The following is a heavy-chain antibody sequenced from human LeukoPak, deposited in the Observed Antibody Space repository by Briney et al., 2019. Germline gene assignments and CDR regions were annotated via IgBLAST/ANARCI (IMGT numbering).Heavy chain of an antibody. CDR3: ARDCSGGSCYQFDY. CDR1: GFTFSSYG. Sequence: PGGSLRLSCAASGFTFSSYGMHWVRLAPGKGLEWVAVIWYDGSNKYYADSVKGRFTISRDNSKNTRYLQMNSLRAEDTAVYYCARDCSGGSCYQFDYWGQGTLVTVSS. D-gene: IGHD2-15*01. V-gene: IGHV3-33*01. CDR2: IWYDGSNK. J-gene: IGHJ4*02.